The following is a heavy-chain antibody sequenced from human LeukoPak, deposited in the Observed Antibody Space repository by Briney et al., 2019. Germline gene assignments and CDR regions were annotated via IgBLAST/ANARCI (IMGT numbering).Heavy chain of an antibody. CDR3: ARISHFGRAVAVGATKTPYDAFDI. J-gene: IGHJ3*02. V-gene: IGHV1-2*02. CDR2: INPNSGGT. D-gene: IGHD1-26*01. CDR1: GYTFTGYY. Sequence: ASVKVSCKASGYTFTGYYMHWVRQAPGQGLEWMGWINPNSGGTNYAQKFQGRVTMTRDTSISTAYMELSRLRSDDTAVYYCARISHFGRAVAVGATKTPYDAFDIWGQGTMVTVSS.